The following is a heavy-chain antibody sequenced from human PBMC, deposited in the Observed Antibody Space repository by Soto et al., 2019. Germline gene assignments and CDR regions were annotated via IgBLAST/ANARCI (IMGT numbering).Heavy chain of an antibody. D-gene: IGHD3-22*01. CDR1: GFTFSSYA. CDR2: ISGSDGST. Sequence: GGSLRLSCAASGFTFSSYAMSWVRQAPGKGLEWVSAISGSDGSTYYADSVKGRFTISRDNSKNTLYLQMNSLRAEDTAVYYCAKWASHYYDSSGYQYYFDYWGQGTLVTVSS. J-gene: IGHJ4*02. CDR3: AKWASHYYDSSGYQYYFDY. V-gene: IGHV3-23*01.